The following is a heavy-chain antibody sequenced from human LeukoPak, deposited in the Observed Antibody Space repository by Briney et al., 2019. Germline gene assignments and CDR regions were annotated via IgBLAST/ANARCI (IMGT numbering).Heavy chain of an antibody. CDR1: GFTFSSYA. D-gene: IGHD1-1*01. V-gene: IGHV3-30*04. J-gene: IGHJ4*02. Sequence: GGSLRLSCAASGFTFSSYAMHWVRQAPGKGLEWVAVISYDGSNKYYADSVKGRFTISRDNSKNTLYLQMNSLRAEDTAVYYCARKTGYSDYFDYWGQGTLVTVSS. CDR2: ISYDGSNK. CDR3: ARKTGYSDYFDY.